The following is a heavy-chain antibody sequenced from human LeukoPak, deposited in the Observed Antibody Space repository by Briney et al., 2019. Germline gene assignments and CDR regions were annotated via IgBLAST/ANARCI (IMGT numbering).Heavy chain of an antibody. CDR3: ARAVRIASSSLVGYYFDY. J-gene: IGHJ4*02. D-gene: IGHD6-13*01. CDR1: GYTFTSYD. Sequence: ASVKVSCKASGYTFTSYDINWVRQATGQGLEWMGWMNPNSGNTGYAQKFQGRVTMTRNTSISTAYMELSSLRSEDTAVYYCARAVRIASSSLVGYYFDYWGQGTLVTVSS. CDR2: MNPNSGNT. V-gene: IGHV1-8*01.